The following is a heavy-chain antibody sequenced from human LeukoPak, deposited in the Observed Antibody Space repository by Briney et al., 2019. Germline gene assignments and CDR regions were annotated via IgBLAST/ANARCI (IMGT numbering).Heavy chain of an antibody. Sequence: PSETLSLTCTVSGYSISSGYYWGWIRQPPGKGLEWIGSIYHSGSTYYNPSLKSRVTISVDTSKNQFSLKLSSVTAADTAVYYCARDTMGTYGDLAYFDLWGRGTLVTVSS. CDR3: ARDTMGTYGDLAYFDL. CDR1: GYSISSGYY. V-gene: IGHV4-38-2*02. D-gene: IGHD4-17*01. J-gene: IGHJ2*01. CDR2: IYHSGST.